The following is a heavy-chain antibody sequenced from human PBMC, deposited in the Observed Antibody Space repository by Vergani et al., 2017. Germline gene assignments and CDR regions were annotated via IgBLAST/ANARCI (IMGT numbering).Heavy chain of an antibody. Sequence: VQLVESGGGLVQPGGSLRLSCAASGFTFSSYSMNWVRQAPGRGLEWVTFIRYDGDNKYYADSVKGRFTLSRDNSKNTLYLQMNSLRAEDTAVYYCAKDRDRYGSGSLGYWGQGTLVTVSS. CDR2: IRYDGDNK. CDR3: AKDRDRYGSGSLGY. CDR1: GFTFSSYS. J-gene: IGHJ4*02. V-gene: IGHV3-30*02. D-gene: IGHD3-10*01.